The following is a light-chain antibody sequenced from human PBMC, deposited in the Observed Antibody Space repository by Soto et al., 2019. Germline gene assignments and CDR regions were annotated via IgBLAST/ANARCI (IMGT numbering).Light chain of an antibody. CDR3: QQYGRSPFT. CDR2: GAS. J-gene: IGKJ3*01. Sequence: EIVLTQSPVTLSLSPWGRATLSCKASQSVSSSYLAWYQQKPGQAPRLLIYGASSRATGIPDRFSGSGSGTDLTLTISRLEPEDFAVYYCQQYGRSPFTFGPGTKVDIK. CDR1: QSVSSSY. V-gene: IGKV3-20*01.